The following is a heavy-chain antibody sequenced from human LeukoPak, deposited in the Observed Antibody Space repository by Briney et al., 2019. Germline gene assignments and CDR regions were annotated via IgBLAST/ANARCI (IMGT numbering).Heavy chain of an antibody. CDR2: INPNSGGT. D-gene: IGHD2-21*01. CDR1: GYTFTSYY. V-gene: IGHV1-2*02. J-gene: IGHJ4*02. Sequence: GASVKVSCKASGYTFTSYYMHWVRQAPGQGLEWMGWINPNSGGTNYAQKFQGRVTMTRDTSISTAYMELSRLRSDDTAVYYCARDRLRGYHRYYFDYWGQGTLVTVSS. CDR3: ARDRLRGYHRYYFDY.